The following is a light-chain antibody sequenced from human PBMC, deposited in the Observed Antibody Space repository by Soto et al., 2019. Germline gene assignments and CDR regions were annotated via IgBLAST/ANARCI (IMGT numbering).Light chain of an antibody. CDR3: QRYGRSPTRT. V-gene: IGKV3-20*01. J-gene: IGKJ1*01. Sequence: EIVLTHSPGTLSLSPCERAALSCSAGQNLIGDYLARYQQKPRQPPRLLIYGASLRATGITDRCSGSGAGTDFTLNISTVQPEDAAVYYCQRYGRSPTRTFGQGTKVDI. CDR1: QNLIGDY. CDR2: GAS.